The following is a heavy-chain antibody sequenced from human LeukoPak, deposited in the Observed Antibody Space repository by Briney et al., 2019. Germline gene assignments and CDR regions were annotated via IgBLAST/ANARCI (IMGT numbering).Heavy chain of an antibody. CDR2: IKQDGSEK. CDR3: ARTPQLVLIGAFDI. J-gene: IGHJ3*02. Sequence: PGGSLRLSCAASGFTFSTYWMSWVRQAPGKGLEWVANIKQDGSEKYYVDSVKGRFTISRDNAKNSLYLQMNSLRAEDTAVYYCARTPQLVLIGAFDIWGQGTMVTVSS. CDR1: GFTFSTYW. D-gene: IGHD6-13*01. V-gene: IGHV3-7*01.